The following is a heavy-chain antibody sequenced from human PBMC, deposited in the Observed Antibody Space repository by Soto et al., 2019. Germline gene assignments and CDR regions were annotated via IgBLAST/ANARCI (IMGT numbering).Heavy chain of an antibody. V-gene: IGHV3-23*01. CDR1: GFTFSSYA. D-gene: IGHD1-7*01. CDR3: AKGGDGWNYGFDY. Sequence: EVQLLESGGGLVQPGGSLRLSCAASGFTFSSYAMSWVRQAPGKGLEWVSAISGSAGSTYYADSVKGRFTISRDNSKNTLYLQMNSLRAEDTAVYYCAKGGDGWNYGFDYWGQGTLVTVSS. CDR2: ISGSAGST. J-gene: IGHJ4*02.